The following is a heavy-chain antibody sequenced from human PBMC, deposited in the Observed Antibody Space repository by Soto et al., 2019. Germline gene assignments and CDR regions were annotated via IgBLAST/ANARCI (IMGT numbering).Heavy chain of an antibody. J-gene: IGHJ6*02. CDR3: TRHSPGNYYYYGMDV. CDR1: GFTFSSYA. Sequence: QSGGSLRLSCAASGFTFSSYAMSWVRQAPGKGLEWVGRIRSKANSYATAYAASVKGRFTISRDDSKNTAYLQMNSLKTEDTAVYYCTRHSPGNYYYYGMDVWGQGTTVTVSS. V-gene: IGHV3-73*01. CDR2: IRSKANSYAT.